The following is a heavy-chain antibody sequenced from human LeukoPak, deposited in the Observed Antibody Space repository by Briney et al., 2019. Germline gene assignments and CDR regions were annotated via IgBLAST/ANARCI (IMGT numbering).Heavy chain of an antibody. V-gene: IGHV4-31*03. D-gene: IGHD2-2*01. CDR3: ARVPRAVVVPAALEAAFDI. J-gene: IGHJ3*02. Sequence: SQTLSLTCTVSGGSMSSGGYYWSWIRQHPGKGLEWIGYIYYSGSTYYNPSLKSRVTISVDTSKNQFSLKLSSVTAADTAVYYCARVPRAVVVPAALEAAFDIWGQGTMVTVSS. CDR1: GGSMSSGGYY. CDR2: IYYSGST.